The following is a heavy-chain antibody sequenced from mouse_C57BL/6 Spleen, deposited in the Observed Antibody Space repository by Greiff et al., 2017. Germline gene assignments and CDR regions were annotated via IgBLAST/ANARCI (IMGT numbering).Heavy chain of an antibody. CDR2: IHPNSGST. J-gene: IGHJ4*01. D-gene: IGHD1-1*01. CDR3: ARGGTTVVAHYAMDY. V-gene: IGHV1-64*01. Sequence: QVQLKQSGAELVKPGASVKLSCKASGYTFTSYWMHWVKQRPGQGLEWIGMIHPNSGSTNYNEKFKSKATLTVDKSSSTAYMQLSSLTSEDSAVYYCARGGTTVVAHYAMDYWGQGTSVTVSS. CDR1: GYTFTSYW.